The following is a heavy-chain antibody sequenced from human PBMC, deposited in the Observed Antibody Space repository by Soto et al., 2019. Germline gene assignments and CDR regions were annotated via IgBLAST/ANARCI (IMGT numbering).Heavy chain of an antibody. D-gene: IGHD6-13*01. J-gene: IGHJ4*02. Sequence: GGSLRLSCAGSGFDFGGYYMSWIRQAPGKGLEWASYIDSGDGTTYYTDSVKGRFTISRDNAKKTVYLQMSSLRVEDTALYYCVRPYYSSSWFPFDRWGQGXLVTVSS. CDR1: GFDFGGYY. V-gene: IGHV3-11*01. CDR2: IDSGDGTT. CDR3: VRPYYSSSWFPFDR.